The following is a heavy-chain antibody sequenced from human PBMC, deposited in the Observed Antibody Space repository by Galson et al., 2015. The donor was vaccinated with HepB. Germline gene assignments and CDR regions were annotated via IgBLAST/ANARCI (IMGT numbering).Heavy chain of an antibody. V-gene: IGHV3-7*03. CDR2: IKQDGSEK. J-gene: IGHJ3*02. D-gene: IGHD6-19*01. Sequence: SLRLSCAASGLTFSSYWMSWVRQAPGKGLEWVANIKQDGSEKYYVDSVKGRFTISRDNAKNSLYLQMNSLRAEDTSVYYCARDRQQWLVVGFDIWGQGTMVTVSS. CDR1: GLTFSSYW. CDR3: ARDRQQWLVVGFDI.